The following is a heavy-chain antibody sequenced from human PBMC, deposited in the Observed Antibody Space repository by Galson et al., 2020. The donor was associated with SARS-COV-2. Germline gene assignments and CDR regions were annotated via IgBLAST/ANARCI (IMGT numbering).Heavy chain of an antibody. J-gene: IGHJ4*02. Sequence: GGSLRLSCAASGFTFSRYAMSWVRQAPGKGLEWVSNITADGSITYHADTVKGRFTISRDNSKTTVYLQMNSLRAEDTALYYCAKDKGNEYVDQLDYWGQGTLVSVSS. D-gene: IGHD3-16*01. V-gene: IGHV3-23*01. CDR1: GFTFSRYA. CDR2: ITADGSIT. CDR3: AKDKGNEYVDQLDY.